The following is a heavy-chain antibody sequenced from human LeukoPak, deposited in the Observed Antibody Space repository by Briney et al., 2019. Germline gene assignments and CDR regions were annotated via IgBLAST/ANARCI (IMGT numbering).Heavy chain of an antibody. CDR3: AKTNLGSTSRYHAFDI. D-gene: IGHD2-2*01. J-gene: IGHJ3*02. V-gene: IGHV3-23*01. Sequence: GGSLRLSCAASGFTFSSYAMSWVRQAPGKGLEWVSAISSSGGSTYYADSVKGRFTISRDNSKNTLYLQMNSLRAEDTAVYYCAKTNLGSTSRYHAFDIWGQGTMVTVSS. CDR1: GFTFSSYA. CDR2: ISSSGGST.